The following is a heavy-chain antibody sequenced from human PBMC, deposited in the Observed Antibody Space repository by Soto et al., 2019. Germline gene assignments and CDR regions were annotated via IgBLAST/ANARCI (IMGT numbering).Heavy chain of an antibody. J-gene: IGHJ5*02. Sequence: ASVKVSCKASGFTFITYDFSWVRQAAGQGLEWMGWMNPNNGNAGFAQKFRGRINMTRNTSISTAYLELSSLRSDDSAVYFCARTNERSGPYCPDLWGQGTQVTVCS. CDR3: ARTNERSGPYCPDL. V-gene: IGHV1-8*01. CDR1: GFTFITYD. D-gene: IGHD1-1*01. CDR2: MNPNNGNA.